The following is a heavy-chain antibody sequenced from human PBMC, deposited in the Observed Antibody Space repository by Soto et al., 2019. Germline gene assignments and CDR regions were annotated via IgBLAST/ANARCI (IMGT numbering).Heavy chain of an antibody. CDR2: IYPGDSDT. J-gene: IGHJ4*02. V-gene: IGHV5-51*01. D-gene: IGHD6-6*01. CDR1: GYSFTSYW. CDR3: ARRSFEYSSSPYEYYFDY. Sequence: GESLKISCKGSGYSFTSYWIGWVRQMPGKGLEWMGIIYPGDSDTRYSPSFQGQVTISADKSISTAYLQWSSLKASDTAMYYCARRSFEYSSSPYEYYFDYWGQGTLVTVSS.